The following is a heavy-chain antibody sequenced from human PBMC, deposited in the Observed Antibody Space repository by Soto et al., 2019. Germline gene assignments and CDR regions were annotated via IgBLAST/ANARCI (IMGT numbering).Heavy chain of an antibody. CDR2: ISGSGAST. CDR3: AKIVLYSVTIDFDY. D-gene: IGHD4-17*01. CDR1: GFTFSSYA. V-gene: IGHV3-23*01. J-gene: IGHJ4*02. Sequence: LSLSCAASGFTFSSYAMSWVRQAPGKGLEWVSAISGSGASTYYADSVKGRFTISRDNSKNTLYLQMNSLRAEDTAVYYCAKIVLYSVTIDFDYWGQGTLVTVSS.